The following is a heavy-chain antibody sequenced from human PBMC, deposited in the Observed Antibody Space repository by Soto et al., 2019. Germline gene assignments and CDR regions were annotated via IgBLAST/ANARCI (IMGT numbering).Heavy chain of an antibody. D-gene: IGHD6-19*01. CDR2: ISYDGSNK. Sequence: GGSLRLSCAASGFTFSSYAMSWVRQAPGKGLEWVAVISYDGSNKYYADSVKGRFTISRDNSKNTLYLQMNSLRAEDTAVYYCAKEMAVAGTAFDYWGQGTLVTVSS. V-gene: IGHV3-30*18. J-gene: IGHJ4*02. CDR1: GFTFSSYA. CDR3: AKEMAVAGTAFDY.